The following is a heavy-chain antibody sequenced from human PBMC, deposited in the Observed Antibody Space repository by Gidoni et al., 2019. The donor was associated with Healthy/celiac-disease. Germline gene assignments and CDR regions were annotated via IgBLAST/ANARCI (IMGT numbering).Heavy chain of an antibody. Sequence: QVQLQQWGAGLLKPSETLSLTCAVYGGSFSGYYWSWIRQPPGKGLEWIGEINHSGSTNYNPSLKSRVTISVDTSKNQFSLKLSAVTAADTAVYYCARGPVVTAIRQRKYYFDYWGQGTLVTVSS. CDR1: GGSFSGYY. V-gene: IGHV4-34*01. J-gene: IGHJ4*02. D-gene: IGHD2-21*02. CDR2: INHSGST. CDR3: ARGPVVTAIRQRKYYFDY.